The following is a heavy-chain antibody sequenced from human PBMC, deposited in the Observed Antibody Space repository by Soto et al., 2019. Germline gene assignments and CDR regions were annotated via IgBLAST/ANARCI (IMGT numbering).Heavy chain of an antibody. CDR2: IGTAGDT. CDR3: ARDRSSDYGDPEGAFDI. Sequence: GGSLRLSCAASGFTFSSYDMHWVRQATGKGLEWVSAIGTAGDTYYPGSVKGRFTISRENAKNSLYLQMNSLRAEDTAVYYCARDRSSDYGDPEGAFDIWGQGTMVTVSS. CDR1: GFTFSSYD. D-gene: IGHD4-17*01. J-gene: IGHJ3*02. V-gene: IGHV3-13*01.